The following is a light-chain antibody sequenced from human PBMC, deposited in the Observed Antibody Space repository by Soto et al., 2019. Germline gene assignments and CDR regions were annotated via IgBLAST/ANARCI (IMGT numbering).Light chain of an antibody. CDR1: QSISTY. V-gene: IGKV1-39*01. CDR3: QQYNSYSWT. CDR2: AAS. J-gene: IGKJ1*01. Sequence: DVQMKQSPSSLSASVGDRVTITCRASQSISTYLHWYQQKPGKAPNLLIYAASTLQSGVPSRFSGSGSGTDFTLTISSLQPDDFATYYCQQYNSYSWTFGQGTKVAI.